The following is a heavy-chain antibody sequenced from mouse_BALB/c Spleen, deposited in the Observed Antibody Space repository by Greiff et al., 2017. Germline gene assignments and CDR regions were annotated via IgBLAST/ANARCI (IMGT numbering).Heavy chain of an antibody. V-gene: IGHV3-2*02. D-gene: IGHD2-1*01. CDR1: GYSITSDYA. CDR2: ISYSGST. Sequence: EVKLVESGPGLVKPSQSLSLTCTVTGYSITSDYAWNWIRQFPGNKLEWMGYISYSGSTSYNPSLKSRISITRDTSKNQFFLQLNSVTTEDTATYYCARSSTIWFAYWGQGTLVTVSA. CDR3: ARSSTIWFAY. J-gene: IGHJ3*01.